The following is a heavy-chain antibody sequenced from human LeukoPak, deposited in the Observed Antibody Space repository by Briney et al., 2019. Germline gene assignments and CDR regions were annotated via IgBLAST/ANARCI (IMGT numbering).Heavy chain of an antibody. V-gene: IGHV3-33*01. CDR1: GFTFSSYG. D-gene: IGHD3-9*01. Sequence: GRSLRLSCAASGFTFSSYGMHWVRQAPGKGLEWVAVIWYDGSNKYYADSVKGRFTISRDNSKNTLYLRMNSLRAEDTAVYYCARGSEGLRYFDWLTYDYGMDVWGQGTTVTVSS. CDR2: IWYDGSNK. CDR3: ARGSEGLRYFDWLTYDYGMDV. J-gene: IGHJ6*02.